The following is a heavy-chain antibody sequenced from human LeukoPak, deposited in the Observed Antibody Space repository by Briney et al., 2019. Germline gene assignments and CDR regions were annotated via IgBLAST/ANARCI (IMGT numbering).Heavy chain of an antibody. CDR2: ISSSSSYI. J-gene: IGHJ5*02. Sequence: GGSLRLSCAASGFTFSSYSMNWVRQAPGKGLEWVSSISSSSSYIYYADSVKGRFTISRDNAKNSLYLQMNSLRAEDTALYHCARDREGWFDPWGQGTLVTVSS. V-gene: IGHV3-21*04. CDR1: GFTFSSYS. CDR3: ARDREGWFDP.